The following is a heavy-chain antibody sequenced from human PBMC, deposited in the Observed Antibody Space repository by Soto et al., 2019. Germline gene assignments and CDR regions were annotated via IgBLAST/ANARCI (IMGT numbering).Heavy chain of an antibody. J-gene: IGHJ4*02. D-gene: IGHD6-13*01. CDR1: GASISSSEW. CDR3: ARLSTWYNFDY. V-gene: IGHV4-4*02. Sequence: SETLSLTCAVSGASISSSEWWSWVRQTPEKGLEWIGEIYHSGSTNYNPSLKNRVTLSVDESKNQFSLNLSSMTAADTAVYFCARLSTWYNFDYWGQGILVTVSS. CDR2: IYHSGST.